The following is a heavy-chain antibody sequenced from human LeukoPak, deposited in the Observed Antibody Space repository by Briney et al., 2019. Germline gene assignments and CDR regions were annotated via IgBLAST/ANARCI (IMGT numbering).Heavy chain of an antibody. Sequence: GGSLRLSCPASGFTFSSYSMNWVRQAPGKGLEWVSSISSSSSYIYYADSVKGRFTISRDNAKNSLYLQMNSLRAEDTAVYYCARGILWFGELLYDYWGQGTLVTVSS. V-gene: IGHV3-21*01. CDR2: ISSSSSYI. J-gene: IGHJ4*02. D-gene: IGHD3-10*01. CDR1: GFTFSSYS. CDR3: ARGILWFGELLYDY.